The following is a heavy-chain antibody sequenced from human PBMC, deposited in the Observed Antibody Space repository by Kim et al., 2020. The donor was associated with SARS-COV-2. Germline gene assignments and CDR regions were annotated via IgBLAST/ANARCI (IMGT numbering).Heavy chain of an antibody. J-gene: IGHJ4*02. D-gene: IGHD3-10*01. CDR2: FYYSGTT. V-gene: IGHV4-39*01. Sequence: SETLSLTCTVSGASVDSSYSYWGWIRQPPGQGLEWIGSFYYSGTTYYNPSLKSRVTISADTARNQFSLKMTSATVADTALYYCARHTLRSFWFGALGDFDGGGQGTLVAVSA. CDR3: ARHTLRSFWFGALGDFDG. CDR1: GASVDSSYSY.